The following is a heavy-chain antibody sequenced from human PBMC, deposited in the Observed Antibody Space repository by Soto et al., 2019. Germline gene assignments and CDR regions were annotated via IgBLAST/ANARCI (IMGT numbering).Heavy chain of an antibody. J-gene: IGHJ4*02. D-gene: IGHD2-8*01. Sequence: QVQLVQSGAEVKKPGSSVKVSCKASGDTFTTNSLNGVRQAPGQGLEWMGGIIPVVGTTKYAQKYQDRVTITGDKSTNTAYMELSSLTSDDTAVYYCARGLLYATTYFDYWGQGTPVTVSS. CDR1: GDTFTTNS. CDR2: IIPVVGTT. V-gene: IGHV1-69*06. CDR3: ARGLLYATTYFDY.